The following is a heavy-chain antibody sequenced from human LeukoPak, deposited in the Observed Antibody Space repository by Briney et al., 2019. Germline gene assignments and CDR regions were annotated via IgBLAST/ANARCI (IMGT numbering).Heavy chain of an antibody. V-gene: IGHV3-11*04. CDR1: GFTFSDYY. Sequence: GGSLRLSCAASGFTFSDYYMSWIRQAPGKGLEWVSYISSGGSTIYYADSVKGRFTISRDNAKNSLYLQMNSLRAEDTAVYYCARDIKRGNYEFDYWGQGTLVTVSS. CDR2: ISSGGSTI. CDR3: ARDIKRGNYEFDY. D-gene: IGHD1-7*01. J-gene: IGHJ4*02.